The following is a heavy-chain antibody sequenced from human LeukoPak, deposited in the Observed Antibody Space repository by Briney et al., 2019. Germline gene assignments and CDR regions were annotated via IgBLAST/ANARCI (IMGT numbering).Heavy chain of an antibody. CDR3: ARGYCSGGSCYAHGY. CDR1: GYTFTGYY. J-gene: IGHJ4*02. D-gene: IGHD2-15*01. V-gene: IGHV1-2*04. CDR2: INPNSGGT. Sequence: GASVKVSCKASGYTFTGYYMHWVRQAPGQGLEWMGWINPNSGGTNYAQKFQGWVTMTRDTSISTAYMELSRLRSDDTAVYYCARGYCSGGSCYAHGYWGQGTLVTVSS.